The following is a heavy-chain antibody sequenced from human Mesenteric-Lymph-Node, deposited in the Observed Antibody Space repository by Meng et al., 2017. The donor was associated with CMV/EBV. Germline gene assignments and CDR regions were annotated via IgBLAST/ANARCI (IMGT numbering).Heavy chain of an antibody. CDR3: ARAGGTIFGVATSYYGMDV. Sequence: GGSLRLSCTASGFTFGDYAMSWVRQAPGKGLEWVSSISSSSSYIYYADSVKGRFTISRDNAKNSLYLQMNSLRAEDTAVYYCARAGGTIFGVATSYYGMDVWGQGTTVTVSS. D-gene: IGHD3-3*01. CDR1: GFTFGDYA. J-gene: IGHJ6*02. V-gene: IGHV3-21*01. CDR2: ISSSSSYI.